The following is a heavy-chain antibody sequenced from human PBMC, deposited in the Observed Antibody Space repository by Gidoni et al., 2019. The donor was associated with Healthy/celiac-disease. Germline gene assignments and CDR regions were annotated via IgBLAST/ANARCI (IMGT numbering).Heavy chain of an antibody. CDR1: GYTFPRYA. V-gene: IGHV1-3*01. D-gene: IGHD2-2*01. J-gene: IGHJ4*02. CDR3: ARSLLVVVVPAAIPFDY. Sequence: QVKLVQSGAEVNKPEASVKVSCTASGYTFPRYAMHWVRQAPGQRLEWIVWLNAGNGNTKYSQKFQGRVTITRDTSASTAYMELSSLRSEDTAVYYCARSLLVVVVPAAIPFDYWGQGTLVTVAS. CDR2: LNAGNGNT.